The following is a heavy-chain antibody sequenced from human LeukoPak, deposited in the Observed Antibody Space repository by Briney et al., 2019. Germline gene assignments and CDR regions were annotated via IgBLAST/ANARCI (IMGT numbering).Heavy chain of an antibody. CDR1: GFTFSSYA. J-gene: IGHJ4*02. D-gene: IGHD4-23*01. CDR3: ARDGPPHYGGNSGGDY. Sequence: GGSLRLSCAASGFTFSSYAMHWVRQAPGKGLEWVAVISYDGSNKYYADSVKGRFTISRDNSKNTLYLQMNSLRAEDTAVYYCARDGPPHYGGNSGGDYWGQGTLVTVSS. CDR2: ISYDGSNK. V-gene: IGHV3-30-3*01.